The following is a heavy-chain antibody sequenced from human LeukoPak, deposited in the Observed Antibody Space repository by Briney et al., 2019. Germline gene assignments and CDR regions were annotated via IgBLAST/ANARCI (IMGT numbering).Heavy chain of an antibody. J-gene: IGHJ2*01. D-gene: IGHD4-17*01. Sequence: GASVKVSCKASGYTFTSYGISWVRQAPGQGLEWMGWISAYNGNTNYAQKLQGRVTMTTDTSTSTAYMELRSLRSDDTAVYYCARDRSDGDSGNWYFDPWGRGTLVTVSS. CDR2: ISAYNGNT. CDR3: ARDRSDGDSGNWYFDP. CDR1: GYTFTSYG. V-gene: IGHV1-18*01.